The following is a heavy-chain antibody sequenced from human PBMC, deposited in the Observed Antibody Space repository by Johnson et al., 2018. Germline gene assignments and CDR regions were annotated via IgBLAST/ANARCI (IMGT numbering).Heavy chain of an antibody. V-gene: IGHV3-66*02. Sequence: VQLVESGGGLVQPGGSLRLSCAVSGFTVSNTYMTWVRQAPGGGLEWVSIIYSGGTPYYADSMKGRFTISRDNSENTLYLEMSNLRPEDTAIYYCARAGGSAYDAFDIWGQGTMVTVSS. J-gene: IGHJ3*02. CDR3: ARAGGSAYDAFDI. CDR2: IYSGGTP. CDR1: GFTVSNTY. D-gene: IGHD3-16*01.